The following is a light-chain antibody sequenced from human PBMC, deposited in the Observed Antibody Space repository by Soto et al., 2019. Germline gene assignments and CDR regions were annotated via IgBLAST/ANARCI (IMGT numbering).Light chain of an antibody. J-gene: IGLJ2*01. CDR3: AAWDASLDGVV. V-gene: IGLV1-44*01. Sequence: QLVLTQPPSASGTPGQRVTISCSGGTSNIGSHTVHWYQQLPGTAPRLLIYNNNQRPSGVPDRFSGSKSGTSASLAISGLQSEDEADYYCAAWDASLDGVVFGGGTKVTVL. CDR2: NNN. CDR1: TSNIGSHT.